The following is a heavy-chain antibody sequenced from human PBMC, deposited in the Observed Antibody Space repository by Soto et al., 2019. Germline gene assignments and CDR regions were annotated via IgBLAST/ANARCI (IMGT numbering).Heavy chain of an antibody. D-gene: IGHD3-10*01. Sequence: GGSLRLSCAASGFTFDDYAMHWVRQAPGKGLEWVSGISWNSGSIGYADSVKGRFTISRDNAKNSLYLQMNSLRAEDTALYYCAAFSVRGVIINYYYYYGMDVWGQGTTVTVSS. CDR2: ISWNSGSI. J-gene: IGHJ6*02. V-gene: IGHV3-9*01. CDR1: GFTFDDYA. CDR3: AAFSVRGVIINYYYYYGMDV.